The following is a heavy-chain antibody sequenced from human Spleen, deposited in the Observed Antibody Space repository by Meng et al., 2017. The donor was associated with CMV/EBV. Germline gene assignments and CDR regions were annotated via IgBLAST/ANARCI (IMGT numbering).Heavy chain of an antibody. CDR2: IYYSGST. Sequence: QVQLQEPVPGLGQPSQTLSLTCTVSGGSISSGDYYWSWIRQPPGKGLEWIGYIYYSGSTYSNASLKSRVTISIDRSKNQFSLKLSSVTAADTAVYYCARDRKHYGERGWFDPWGQGTLVTVSS. CDR1: GGSISSGDYY. D-gene: IGHD4-17*01. CDR3: ARDRKHYGERGWFDP. V-gene: IGHV4-30-4*01. J-gene: IGHJ5*02.